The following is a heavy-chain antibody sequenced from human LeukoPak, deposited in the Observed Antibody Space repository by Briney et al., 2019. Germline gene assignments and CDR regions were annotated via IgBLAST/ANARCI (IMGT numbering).Heavy chain of an antibody. CDR3: ARGQLWFLGLDYYYYYRDV. D-gene: IGHD5-18*01. CDR2: INHSGST. V-gene: IGHV4-34*01. J-gene: IGHJ6*03. Sequence: SETLSLTCAVYGGSFSGYYWSWIRQPPGKGLEWIGEINHSGSTNYNPSLKSRVTISVDTSKNQFSLKLSSVTAADTAVYYCARGQLWFLGLDYYYYYRDVWGKGTTVTVSS. CDR1: GGSFSGYY.